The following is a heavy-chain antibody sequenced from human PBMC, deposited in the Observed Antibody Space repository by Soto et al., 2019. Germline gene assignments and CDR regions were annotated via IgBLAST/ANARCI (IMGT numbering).Heavy chain of an antibody. V-gene: IGHV1-46*01. J-gene: IGHJ6*02. Sequence: QVQLMQSGAEVKKPGASVRVSCVASGYTFTSYYIHWVRQAPGQGLEWLGAIKLSGGSTTYAQRFQGRVTVTRDTSTSTVYMELRSLRSEDTAVYHCAREGNSYSGMDVWGQGTTVTVS. CDR1: GYTFTSYY. CDR3: AREGNSYSGMDV. CDR2: IKLSGGST.